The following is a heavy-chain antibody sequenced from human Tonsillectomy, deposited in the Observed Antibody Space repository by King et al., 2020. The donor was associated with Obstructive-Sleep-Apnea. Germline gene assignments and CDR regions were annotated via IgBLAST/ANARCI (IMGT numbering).Heavy chain of an antibody. CDR2: ISYDGSNK. D-gene: IGHD3-9*01. Sequence: QLVQSGGGVVQPGRSLRLSCAASGFTFSSYGMHWVRQAPGKGLEWVAVISYDGSNKYYADSVKGRFTISIDNSKNTLNLQINSLRAEETAVYYCAKDMVLRYFDWLPETDYWGQGTLVTVSS. J-gene: IGHJ4*02. CDR1: GFTFSSYG. V-gene: IGHV3-30*18. CDR3: AKDMVLRYFDWLPETDY.